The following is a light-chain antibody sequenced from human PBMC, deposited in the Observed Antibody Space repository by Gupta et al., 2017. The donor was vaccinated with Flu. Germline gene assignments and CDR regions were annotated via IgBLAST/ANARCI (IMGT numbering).Light chain of an antibody. CDR2: GAS. Sequence: EIVLTQSPGTLSLSPGERATLSCRASQSVSSSYLAWHQQKPGQAPRLLIYGASSRATGLPDRFSGSGSLTDFTLTIIRLEPEDFAVYYSQQDGSSGFTFGHGTKVDIK. CDR1: QSVSSSY. CDR3: QQDGSSGFT. J-gene: IGKJ3*01. V-gene: IGKV3-20*01.